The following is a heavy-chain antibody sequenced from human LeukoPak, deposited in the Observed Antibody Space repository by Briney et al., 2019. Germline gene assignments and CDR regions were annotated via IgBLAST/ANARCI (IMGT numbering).Heavy chain of an antibody. Sequence: GGSLRLSCAASGFTFSSYWMHWVRQAPGKGLVWVSRINSDGSSTSYADSVKGRFTISRDNAKNTLYLQMNSLRAEDTAVYYCARGGGAYYDSSGYPNWGQGTLVTVSS. CDR3: ARGGGAYYDSSGYPN. V-gene: IGHV3-74*01. CDR1: GFTFSSYW. D-gene: IGHD3-22*01. CDR2: INSDGSST. J-gene: IGHJ4*02.